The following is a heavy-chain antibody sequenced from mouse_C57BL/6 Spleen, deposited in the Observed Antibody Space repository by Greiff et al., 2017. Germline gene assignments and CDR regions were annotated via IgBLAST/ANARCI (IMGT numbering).Heavy chain of an antibody. J-gene: IGHJ2*01. D-gene: IGHD1-1*01. CDR1: GYTFTSYW. CDR3: ARHVPYYGSSYGY. V-gene: IGHV1-53*01. Sequence: VKLQQPGTELVKPGASVKLSCKASGYTFTSYWMHWVKQRPGQGLEWIGNINPSNGGTNYNEKFKSKATLTVDKSSSTAYMQLSSLTSEDSAVYYCARHVPYYGSSYGYWGQGTTLTVSS. CDR2: INPSNGGT.